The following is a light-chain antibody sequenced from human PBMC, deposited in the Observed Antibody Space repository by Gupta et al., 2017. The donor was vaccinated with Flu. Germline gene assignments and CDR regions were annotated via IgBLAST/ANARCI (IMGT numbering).Light chain of an antibody. Sequence: EIVMTQSPATLSVSPGERATLSCRASQSVKNNLAWYQQKPGQAPRLLIYGASTRATGIPARFSGSGSGTEFTLTISSLQSEDFAVYYCQQYNYWPPLTFGQGTRLEI. V-gene: IGKV3-15*01. CDR1: QSVKNN. J-gene: IGKJ5*01. CDR3: QQYNYWPPLT. CDR2: GAS.